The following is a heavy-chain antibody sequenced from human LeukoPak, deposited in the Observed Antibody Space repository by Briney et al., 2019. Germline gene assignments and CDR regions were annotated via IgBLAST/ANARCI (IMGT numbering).Heavy chain of an antibody. CDR3: AKDVEGIAAAASRD. J-gene: IGHJ4*02. Sequence: GGSLRLSCAASGFTFSSYGMHWVRQAPGKGLEWAAFIRYDGSNKYYADSVKGRFTISRDNSKNTLYLQMNSLRAEDTAVYYCAKDVEGIAAAASRDWGQGTLVTVSS. CDR1: GFTFSSYG. V-gene: IGHV3-30*02. D-gene: IGHD6-13*01. CDR2: IRYDGSNK.